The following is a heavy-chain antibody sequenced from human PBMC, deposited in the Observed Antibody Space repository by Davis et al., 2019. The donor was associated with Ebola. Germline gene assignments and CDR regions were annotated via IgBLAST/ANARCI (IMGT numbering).Heavy chain of an antibody. Sequence: PGGSLRLSCAASGFNFSDYYMSWIRQAPGKGLEWVSYISTTGSNIRYADSVKGRFTISRDNAKKSLHLQMSSLRAEDTAVYYCAKDTSNVWFDVWGQGTMVTVSS. CDR3: AKDTSNVWFDV. V-gene: IGHV3-11*01. CDR2: ISTTGSNI. CDR1: GFNFSDYY. D-gene: IGHD6-19*01. J-gene: IGHJ3*01.